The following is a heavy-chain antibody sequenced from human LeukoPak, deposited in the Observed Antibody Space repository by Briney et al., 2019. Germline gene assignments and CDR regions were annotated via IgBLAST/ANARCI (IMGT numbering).Heavy chain of an antibody. J-gene: IGHJ6*02. CDR1: GGTFSSYA. CDR3: ARGLHSSYYGYGMDF. V-gene: IGHV1-69*04. D-gene: IGHD4-11*01. CDR2: IIPILGIA. Sequence: VASVKVSCKASGGTFSSYAISWVRQAPGQGLEWMGRIIPILGIANYAQKFQGRVTMTADESTSTFYMELSSLRSEDTAVYYCARGLHSSYYGYGMDFWGQGTTVTVSS.